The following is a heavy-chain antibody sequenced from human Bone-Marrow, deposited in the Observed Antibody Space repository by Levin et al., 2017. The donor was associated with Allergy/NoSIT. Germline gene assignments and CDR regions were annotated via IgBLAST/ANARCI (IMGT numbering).Heavy chain of an antibody. CDR2: ISGSGGST. CDR3: AKYTMRKEGLMGWYRGDY. D-gene: IGHD6-19*01. Sequence: GGSLRLSCAASGFTFSSYAMSWVRQAPGKGLEWVSAISGSGGSTYYADSVKGRFTISRDNSKNTLYLQMNSLRGEDTAIYYCAKYTMRKEGLMGWYRGDYWGQGTLVTVSS. CDR1: GFTFSSYA. V-gene: IGHV3-23*01. J-gene: IGHJ4*02.